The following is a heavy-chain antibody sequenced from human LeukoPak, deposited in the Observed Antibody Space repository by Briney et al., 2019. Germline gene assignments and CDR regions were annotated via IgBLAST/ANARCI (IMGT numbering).Heavy chain of an antibody. Sequence: SETLSLTCTVSGGSISSGGYYWSWIRQHPGKGLEWIGYIYYSGSTYYNPSLKSRVTISVDTSKNQFSLKLSSVTAADTAVYYCAREAPQLRFDYYYGMGVWGQGTTVTVSS. CDR3: AREAPQLRFDYYYGMGV. D-gene: IGHD3-10*01. V-gene: IGHV4-31*03. J-gene: IGHJ6*02. CDR2: IYYSGST. CDR1: GGSISSGGYY.